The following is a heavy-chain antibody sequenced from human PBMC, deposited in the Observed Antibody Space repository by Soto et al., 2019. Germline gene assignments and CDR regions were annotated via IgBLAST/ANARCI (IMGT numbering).Heavy chain of an antibody. CDR3: ARGLHYLFDY. CDR1: GFTFSNYG. CDR2: IWYDGNNK. V-gene: IGHV3-33*01. J-gene: IGHJ4*02. D-gene: IGHD5-12*01. Sequence: SLRLSCAASGFTFSNYGMHWVRQAPGKGLEWVAVIWYDGNNKYYADSVKGRFTISRDNSNNTLYVQMTSLRAEDTAVYYCARGLHYLFDYWGQGNLVTVSS.